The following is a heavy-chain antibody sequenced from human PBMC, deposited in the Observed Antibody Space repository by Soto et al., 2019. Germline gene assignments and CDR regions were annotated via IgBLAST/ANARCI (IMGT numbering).Heavy chain of an antibody. CDR1: GYTFTSYD. D-gene: IGHD3-3*01. Sequence: QVQLVQSGAEVKKPGASVKVSCKASGYTFTSYDINWVRQATGLGLEWMGWMNPNSGNTGYAQKFQGRVTMTRNTSISTAYMELSSLRSEDTAVYYCARRYYDFWSGYWISDYWGQGTLVTVSS. V-gene: IGHV1-8*01. J-gene: IGHJ4*02. CDR2: MNPNSGNT. CDR3: ARRYYDFWSGYWISDY.